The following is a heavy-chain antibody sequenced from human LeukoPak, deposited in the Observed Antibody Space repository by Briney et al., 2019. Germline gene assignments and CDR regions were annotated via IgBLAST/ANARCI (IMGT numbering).Heavy chain of an antibody. CDR2: ISPTGYTI. V-gene: IGHV3-48*03. J-gene: IGHJ4*02. CDR3: ARVGYHGSGSFDY. CDR1: AFSFSSYE. D-gene: IGHD3-10*01. Sequence: GGSLRLSCAASAFSFSSYEMNWVRQAPGQGLEWVSYISPTGYTIYYADSVKGRFTISRDSAKNSLYLQMSSLRAEDTAVYYCARVGYHGSGSFDYCGQGTLVTVSS.